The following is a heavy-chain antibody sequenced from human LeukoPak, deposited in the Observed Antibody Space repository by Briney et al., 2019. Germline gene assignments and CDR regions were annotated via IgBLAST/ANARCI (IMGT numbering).Heavy chain of an antibody. CDR3: ARGYDSSAYYPFNY. V-gene: IGHV4-59*11. Sequence: PSETLSLTCVVSGGSLSTHHWSWIRQSPGRGLEWIGYISDSGSTNYNPSLESRVTISVDTSKNQFSLMLSSVTAADTAVYYCARGYDSSAYYPFNYWGQGTLVTVSS. D-gene: IGHD3-22*01. CDR1: GGSLSTHH. J-gene: IGHJ4*02. CDR2: ISDSGST.